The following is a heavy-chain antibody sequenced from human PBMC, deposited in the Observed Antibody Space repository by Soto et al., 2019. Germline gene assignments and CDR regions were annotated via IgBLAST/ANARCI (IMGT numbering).Heavy chain of an antibody. CDR2: VKSKNDGGAI. V-gene: IGHV3-15*05. D-gene: IGHD1-26*01. CDR1: GFTFTSAW. J-gene: IGHJ4*02. CDR3: VGGSPFEY. Sequence: VQLEDSGGGWVKPGGSLRLSCAGSGFTFTSAWMNWVRQAPGKGLEWVGRVKSKNDGGAIDYSTPVKGRFIISRDDSKNTAYLQMNSLKIEDTGVYYCVGGSPFEYWGQGTLVTVSS.